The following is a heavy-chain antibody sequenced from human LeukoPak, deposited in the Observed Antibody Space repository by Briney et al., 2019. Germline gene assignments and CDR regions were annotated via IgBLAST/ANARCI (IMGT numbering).Heavy chain of an antibody. CDR1: GGSIRNYY. D-gene: IGHD2-2*01. CDR2: VDKRGGT. Sequence: SETLSLTCSVSGGSIRNYYLSWIRQSPGKGLEWIGNVDKRGGTNYNPSFKSRVIVSSDTSRNEFSLKLNSVTAADTAIYYCARGGSSCYGCHDWFDPWGQGTRVTVSS. V-gene: IGHV4-59*08. CDR3: ARGGSSCYGCHDWFDP. J-gene: IGHJ5*01.